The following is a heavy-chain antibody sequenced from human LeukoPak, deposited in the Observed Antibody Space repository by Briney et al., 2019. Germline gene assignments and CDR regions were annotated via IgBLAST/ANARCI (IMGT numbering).Heavy chain of an antibody. CDR2: IYYSGST. J-gene: IGHJ4*02. Sequence: PSETLSLTCTVSGGSISSGDYYWSWIRQPPGKGLEWIGYIYYSGSTYYNPSLKSRVTISVDTSKNQFSLKLSSVTAADTAVYDCARTDCSGGSCHFDYWGQGTLVTVSS. CDR1: GGSISSGDYY. D-gene: IGHD2-15*01. V-gene: IGHV4-30-4*08. CDR3: ARTDCSGGSCHFDY.